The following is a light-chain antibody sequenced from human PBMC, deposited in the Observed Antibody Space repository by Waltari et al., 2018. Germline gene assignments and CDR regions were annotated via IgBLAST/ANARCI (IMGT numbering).Light chain of an antibody. CDR3: QHYESLPVT. CDR2: HAS. Sequence: EIVLTPSPGTLSLSPGERATLSCRASQSISKYLALYQQKPGQAPRLLIYHASSRAAGIPDRFSGSGSGTDFSLSISRLEPEDFAVYYCQHYESLPVTFGQGTKVEIK. J-gene: IGKJ1*01. CDR1: QSISKY. V-gene: IGKV3-20*01.